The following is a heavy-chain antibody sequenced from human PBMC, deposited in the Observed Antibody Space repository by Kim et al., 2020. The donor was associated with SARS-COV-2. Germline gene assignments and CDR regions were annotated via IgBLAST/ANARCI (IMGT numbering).Heavy chain of an antibody. Sequence: YADSVKGRFAISRDNSKNTLYLQRNSLRAEDTAVYYCARRIAAAGTRSFDYWGQGTLVTVSS. CDR3: ARRIAAAGTRSFDY. J-gene: IGHJ4*02. D-gene: IGHD6-13*01. V-gene: IGHV3-23*01.